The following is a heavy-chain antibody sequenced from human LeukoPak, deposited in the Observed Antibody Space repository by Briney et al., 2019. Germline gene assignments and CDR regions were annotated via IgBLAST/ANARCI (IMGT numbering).Heavy chain of an antibody. CDR3: ARSAHDYGDYVSRGAFDI. CDR2: ISAYNGNR. D-gene: IGHD4-17*01. Sequence: ASVKVSCKASGYTFTSYGISWVRQAPGQRREWMEWISAYNGNRNYAQNPQGKVTMTIDTSTSTVYMELRSVRSDDTAVYYCARSAHDYGDYVSRGAFDIWGQGTMVTVSS. CDR1: GYTFTSYG. V-gene: IGHV1-18*01. J-gene: IGHJ3*02.